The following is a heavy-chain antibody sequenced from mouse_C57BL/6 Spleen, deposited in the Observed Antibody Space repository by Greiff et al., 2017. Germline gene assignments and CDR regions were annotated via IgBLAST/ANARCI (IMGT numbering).Heavy chain of an antibody. CDR3: TPPTMVTTETC. J-gene: IGHJ3*01. Sequence: VHVKQSGAELVRPGASVKLSCTASGFNIKDDYMPWVKQRPEQGLEWIGWIDPENGDTEYASKFQGQATITADTSSNTAYLQRSRLTSEDTAVFYCTPPTMVTTETCWGQGTLVTVSA. D-gene: IGHD2-9*01. V-gene: IGHV14-4*01. CDR2: IDPENGDT. CDR1: GFNIKDDY.